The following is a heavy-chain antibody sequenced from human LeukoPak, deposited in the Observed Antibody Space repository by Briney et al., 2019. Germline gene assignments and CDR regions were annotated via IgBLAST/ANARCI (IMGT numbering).Heavy chain of an antibody. CDR2: IYYTGST. D-gene: IGHD4-17*01. Sequence: SETLSLTCTVSGGSISSSYWSWIRQPPGKGLEWIGYIYYTGSTTYNPSLKSRVTISVDTSKNQFSLKLRSVTAADTAVYYCVRDYGDIPPDWYYDLWGRGTLVTVSS. CDR1: GGSISSSY. V-gene: IGHV4-59*01. CDR3: VRDYGDIPPDWYYDL. J-gene: IGHJ2*01.